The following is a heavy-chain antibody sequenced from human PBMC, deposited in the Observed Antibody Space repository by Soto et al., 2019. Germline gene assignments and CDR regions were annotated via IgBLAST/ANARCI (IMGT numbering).Heavy chain of an antibody. Sequence: SATLSLTCAVHGGSFSGYYWDWIRQPPGKGLEWIGEVNHGGTSNYNPSLKSRAIISVDRSKNQFSLKLSSVTAADTAVYYCARVPGPWGQGTLVTV. CDR3: ARVPGP. CDR1: GGSFSGYY. V-gene: IGHV4-34*01. CDR2: VNHGGTS. J-gene: IGHJ5*02.